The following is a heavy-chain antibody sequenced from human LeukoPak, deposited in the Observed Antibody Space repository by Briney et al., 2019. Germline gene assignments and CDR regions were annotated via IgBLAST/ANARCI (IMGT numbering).Heavy chain of an antibody. D-gene: IGHD3-22*01. CDR1: GYTLTELS. CDR3: ATDHMSQAYYYDSSGYYE. Sequence: GASVKVSCKVSGYTLTELSMHWVRQAPGKGLEWMGGFDPEDGETIYAQKFQGRVTMTEDTSTDTAYMELSSLRSEDTAVYYCATDHMSQAYYYDSSGYYEWGQGTLVTLSS. J-gene: IGHJ4*02. CDR2: FDPEDGET. V-gene: IGHV1-24*01.